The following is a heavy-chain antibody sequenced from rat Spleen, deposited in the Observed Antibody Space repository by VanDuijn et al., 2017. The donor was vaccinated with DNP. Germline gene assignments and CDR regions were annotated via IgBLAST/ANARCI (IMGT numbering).Heavy chain of an antibody. J-gene: IGHJ2*01. V-gene: IGHV5-25*01. Sequence: EVQLVESGGGLVQPGRSMKLSCAASGFTLSNYDMAWVRQAPTKGLEWVASISPSGGSTYYRDSVKGRFTVSRDNAKSSLYLQMDSLRSEDTATYYCARFAGPFDYWGQGVMVTVSS. D-gene: IGHD1-4*01. CDR1: GFTLSNYD. CDR3: ARFAGPFDY. CDR2: ISPSGGST.